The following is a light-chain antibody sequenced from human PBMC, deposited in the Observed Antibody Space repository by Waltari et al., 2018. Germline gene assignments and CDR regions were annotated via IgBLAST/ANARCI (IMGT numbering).Light chain of an antibody. V-gene: IGKV1-39*01. CDR2: AAS. J-gene: IGKJ3*01. Sequence: DIQMTQSPSSLSAPVGDRVTITCRASQSISSYLNWYQQKPGKAPKLLIYAASSLQSGVPSRFSGSGSGTDFTLTISSLQPEDFATYYCQQSYSTPPVTFGPGTKVDIK. CDR1: QSISSY. CDR3: QQSYSTPPVT.